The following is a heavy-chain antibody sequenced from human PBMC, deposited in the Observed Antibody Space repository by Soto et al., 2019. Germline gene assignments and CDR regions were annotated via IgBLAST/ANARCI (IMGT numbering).Heavy chain of an antibody. CDR3: ARHSGMKWLRGQFDY. Sequence: SETLSLTCTVSGGSISSYYWSWIRQPPGKGLEWIGYIYHSGSTNYNPSLKSRVTISVDTSKNQFSLKLSSVTAADTAVYYCARHSGMKWLRGQFDYWGQGTLVTVSS. CDR2: IYHSGST. V-gene: IGHV4-59*08. D-gene: IGHD5-12*01. J-gene: IGHJ4*02. CDR1: GGSISSYY.